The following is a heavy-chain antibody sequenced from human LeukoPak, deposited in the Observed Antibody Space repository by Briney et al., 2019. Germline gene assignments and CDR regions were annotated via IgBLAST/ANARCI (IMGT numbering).Heavy chain of an antibody. CDR1: GGSISSYY. V-gene: IGHV4-59*01. Sequence: SETLSLTCTVSGGSISSYYWSWIRQPPGKGLEWIGYIYYSGSTNYNPSLKSRVTVSVDTSKNQFSLKLSSVTAADPAVYYCARGPAPYMITFGGVIVPYFGYWGQGTLVTVSS. CDR2: IYYSGST. CDR3: ARGPAPYMITFGGVIVPYFGY. D-gene: IGHD3-16*02. J-gene: IGHJ4*02.